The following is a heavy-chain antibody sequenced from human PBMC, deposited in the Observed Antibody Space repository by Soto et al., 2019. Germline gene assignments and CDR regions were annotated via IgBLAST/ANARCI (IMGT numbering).Heavy chain of an antibody. Sequence: EVQLLESGGGLVQPGGSLRLSCAASGFTFSSYAMSWVRQAPGKGLEWVSAISGSGGSTYYADSVKGRFTISRDNSKNTLYLQMNSLRAEDTAVYYCAKGGTIFGVVIQNWFDPWGQGTLVTVSS. CDR2: ISGSGGST. V-gene: IGHV3-23*01. CDR3: AKGGTIFGVVIQNWFDP. D-gene: IGHD3-3*01. J-gene: IGHJ5*02. CDR1: GFTFSSYA.